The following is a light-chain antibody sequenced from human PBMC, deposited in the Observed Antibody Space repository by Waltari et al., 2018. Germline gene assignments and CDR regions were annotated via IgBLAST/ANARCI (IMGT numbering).Light chain of an antibody. CDR2: AAS. CDR1: QSISSY. CDR3: QQSYSTLLT. J-gene: IGKJ4*01. Sequence: DIQMTQSPSSLSASVGDRVTITCRAIQSISSYLNWYQQKPGKAPKRLIYAASSLQSGVPSRFSGSGSGTDFTLTISSLQPEDFATYYCQQSYSTLLTFGGGTKVEIK. V-gene: IGKV1-39*01.